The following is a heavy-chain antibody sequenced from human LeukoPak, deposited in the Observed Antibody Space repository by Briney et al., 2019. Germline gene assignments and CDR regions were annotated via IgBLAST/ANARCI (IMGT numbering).Heavy chain of an antibody. V-gene: IGHV3-48*01. CDR3: VRVKGSYFDY. J-gene: IGHJ4*02. CDR2: ISSSGSAI. CDR1: GFPLSSYS. Sequence: GGSLRLPCAASGFPLSSYSINWVRQAPGKGLEWVSYISSSGSAIYYVDSVKGRFTVSRDNAKNSLFLQMNSPRAEDTAVYYCVRVKGSYFDYWGQGALVTVSS. D-gene: IGHD2-15*01.